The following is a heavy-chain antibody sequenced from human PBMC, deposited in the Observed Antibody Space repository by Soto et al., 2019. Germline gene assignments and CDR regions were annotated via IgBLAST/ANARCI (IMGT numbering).Heavy chain of an antibody. Sequence: SETLSLTCTVSGGSISSGGYYWSWIRQHPGKGLEWIGYIYYSGSTYYNPSLKSRVTMSVDTSKNQFSLKLSSVTAADTAVYYCASQYYDFWSGYYLNWFDPWGQGTLVTVSS. CDR3: ASQYYDFWSGYYLNWFDP. D-gene: IGHD3-3*01. CDR2: IYYSGST. CDR1: GGSISSGGYY. V-gene: IGHV4-31*03. J-gene: IGHJ5*02.